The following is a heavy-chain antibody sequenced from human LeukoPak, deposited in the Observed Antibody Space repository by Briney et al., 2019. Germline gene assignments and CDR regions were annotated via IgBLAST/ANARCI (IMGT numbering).Heavy chain of an antibody. V-gene: IGHV4-59*01. J-gene: IGHJ4*02. CDR2: IYYSGST. Sequence: SETLSLTCTVSGGSISSYYWSWIRQPPGKGLEWIGYIYYSGSTNYNPSLKSRVTISVDTSKNQFSLKLSSVTAADTAVYYCARVGDRAAVADYWGQGTLVTVSS. CDR3: ARVGDRAAVADY. D-gene: IGHD6-19*01. CDR1: GGSISSYY.